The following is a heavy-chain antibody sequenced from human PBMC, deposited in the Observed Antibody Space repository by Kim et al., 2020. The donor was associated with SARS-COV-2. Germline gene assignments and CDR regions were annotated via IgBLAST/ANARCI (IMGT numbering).Heavy chain of an antibody. V-gene: IGHV4-59*02. D-gene: IGHD6-13*01. CDR1: SSSVETYY. Sequence: SETLSLTCSVSSSSVETYYWSWIRQSPGKGLEWIGYIYSSGNTEYNPSFKSRVTISVDTSMKQFSLKLSSVTAADTAVYYCARGGYTASWYAGIFDYWGQGTPVNVSS. CDR2: IYSSGNT. J-gene: IGHJ4*02. CDR3: ARGGYTASWYAGIFDY.